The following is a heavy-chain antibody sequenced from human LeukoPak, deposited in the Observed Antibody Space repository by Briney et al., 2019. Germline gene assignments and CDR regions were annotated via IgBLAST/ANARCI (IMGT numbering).Heavy chain of an antibody. CDR1: GFTFSSYA. Sequence: GGSLRLSCAASGFTFSSYAMHWVRQAPGKGLEWVAVISYDGSNKYYADSVKGRFTISRDNSKNTLYLQMNSLRAEDTAVYYCAAMVRGYWGQGTLVTVSS. D-gene: IGHD3-10*01. CDR2: ISYDGSNK. CDR3: AAMVRGY. J-gene: IGHJ4*02. V-gene: IGHV3-30-3*01.